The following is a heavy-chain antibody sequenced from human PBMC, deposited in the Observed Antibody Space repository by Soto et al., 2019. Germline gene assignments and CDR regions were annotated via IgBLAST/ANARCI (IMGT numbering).Heavy chain of an antibody. Sequence: ASVKVSCKASGYTFTSYGIHWVRQAPGQRLEWMGWINAANGDTKYSPKFQGRVTITRDTSASTAYIELSSLRSEDTAVYYCVRRHVSTTGIDWFDPWGQGTLVTVSS. J-gene: IGHJ5*02. CDR1: GYTFTSYG. V-gene: IGHV1-3*01. D-gene: IGHD1-1*01. CDR2: INAANGDT. CDR3: VRRHVSTTGIDWFDP.